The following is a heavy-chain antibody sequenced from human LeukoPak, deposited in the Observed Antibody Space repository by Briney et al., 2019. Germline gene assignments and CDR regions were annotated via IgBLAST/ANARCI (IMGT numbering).Heavy chain of an antibody. CDR3: ERGVVVVAAKGFYMDV. D-gene: IGHD2-15*01. J-gene: IGHJ6*03. V-gene: IGHV1-18*01. Sequence: ASVKVSCKTSGYPFGTYGINWVRQAPGQGLEWMGWVSTYNGHTSYPQKFQGRVTMTTDTSTRTAYMELRSLRSDDTAVYYCERGVVVVAAKGFYMDVWGKGTTVTVSS. CDR2: VSTYNGHT. CDR1: GYPFGTYG.